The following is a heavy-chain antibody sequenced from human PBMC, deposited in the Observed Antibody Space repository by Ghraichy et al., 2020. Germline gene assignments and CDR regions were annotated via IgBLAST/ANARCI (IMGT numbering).Heavy chain of an antibody. CDR1: GGSISRHY. Sequence: ETLSLTCTVSGGSISRHYWSWIRQPPGKGLEWIGYITFSGGTYFNPSLKSRLTMSMDTSTNEFSLNLTSVTTADAAFYYCATVERGGIHSWLYEAWCQGTLVTVSS. D-gene: IGHD3-16*01. CDR2: ITFSGGT. V-gene: IGHV4-59*11. J-gene: IGHJ5*02. CDR3: ATVERGGIHSWLYEA.